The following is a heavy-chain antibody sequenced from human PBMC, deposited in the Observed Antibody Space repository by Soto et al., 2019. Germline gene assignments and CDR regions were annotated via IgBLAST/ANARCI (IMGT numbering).Heavy chain of an antibody. CDR3: ARDLAVAGTLFDP. V-gene: IGHV3-23*01. CDR2: ISGSAGST. Sequence: QPGGSLRLSCAASGFTFNNYAINWVRQSPGKGLEWVSVISGSAGSTYYADSVKGRFTITRDNSKNTLYLQMSSLRAEDTAVYYCARDLAVAGTLFDPWGQGTLVTVSS. J-gene: IGHJ5*02. D-gene: IGHD6-19*01. CDR1: GFTFNNYA.